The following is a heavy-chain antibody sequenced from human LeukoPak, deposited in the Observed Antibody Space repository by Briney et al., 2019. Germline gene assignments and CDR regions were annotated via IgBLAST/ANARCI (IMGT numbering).Heavy chain of an antibody. Sequence: ASVKVSCKASGYTFTGYYMHWVRQAPGQGLEWMGWINPNSGGTNYAQKFQGRVTMTRDTSISTAYMELSRLRSDDTAVYYCARAGYYYGSGSPNPWGQGTLVTVSS. D-gene: IGHD3-10*01. CDR1: GYTFTGYY. CDR2: INPNSGGT. J-gene: IGHJ5*02. CDR3: ARAGYYYGSGSPNP. V-gene: IGHV1-2*02.